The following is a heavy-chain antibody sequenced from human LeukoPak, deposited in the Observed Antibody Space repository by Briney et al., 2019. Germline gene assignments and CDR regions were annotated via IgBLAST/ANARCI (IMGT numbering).Heavy chain of an antibody. CDR1: GFTFSAPT. CDR3: TSVVGATFDY. D-gene: IGHD1-26*01. J-gene: IGHJ4*02. CDR2: IRSKANNYAT. Sequence: GGSLRLSCAASGFTFSAPTMHWVRQASGKGLEWVGRIRSKANNYATAYAASVQGRFTISRDDSKNTAYLQMNSLKTEDTALYYCTSVVGATFDYWGQGTLVTVSS. V-gene: IGHV3-73*01.